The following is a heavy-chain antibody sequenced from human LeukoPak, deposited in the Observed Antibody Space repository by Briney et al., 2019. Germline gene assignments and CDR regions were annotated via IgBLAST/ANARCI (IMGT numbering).Heavy chain of an antibody. Sequence: GGSLRLSCAASGFTFSSYWMSWVRQAPGKGLEWVANIKQDGSEKYYVDSVKGRFTISRDNAKNSLYLQMDSLRAEDTAVYYCAREQWLAVFDYWGQGTLVTVSS. CDR3: AREQWLAVFDY. V-gene: IGHV3-7*01. J-gene: IGHJ4*02. CDR2: IKQDGSEK. CDR1: GFTFSSYW. D-gene: IGHD6-19*01.